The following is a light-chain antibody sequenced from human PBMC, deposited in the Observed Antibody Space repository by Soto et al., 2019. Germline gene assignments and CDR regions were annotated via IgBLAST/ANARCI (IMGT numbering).Light chain of an antibody. CDR2: GDD. CDR1: SSNIGSNA. Sequence: QSVLTQPPSASATPGQRVTISCSGSSSNIGSNAVSWYQQLPGTAPKLLISGDDQRPSGVPDRFSGSKSGTSASLAISGLQSEDEADYYCAAWDDSLNGVIFGGGTKLTVL. J-gene: IGLJ2*01. CDR3: AAWDDSLNGVI. V-gene: IGLV1-44*01.